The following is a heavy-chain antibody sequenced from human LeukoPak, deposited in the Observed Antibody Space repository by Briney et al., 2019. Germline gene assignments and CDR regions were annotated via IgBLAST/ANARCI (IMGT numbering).Heavy chain of an antibody. CDR2: IYYSGST. V-gene: IGHV4-39*07. J-gene: IGHJ4*02. Sequence: PSETLSLTCTVSGGSISSSSYYWGWIRQPPGKGLEWIGSIYYSGSTYYNPSLKSRVTISVDTSKNQFSLKLSSVTAADTAVYYCARYQLLCFDYWGQGTLVTVSS. D-gene: IGHD2-2*01. CDR1: GGSISSSSYY. CDR3: ARYQLLCFDY.